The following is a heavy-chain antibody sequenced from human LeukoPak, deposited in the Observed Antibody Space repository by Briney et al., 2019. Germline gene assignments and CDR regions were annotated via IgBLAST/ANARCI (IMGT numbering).Heavy chain of an antibody. J-gene: IGHJ4*01. CDR2: IGSGDST. D-gene: IGHD4-17*01. CDR1: GFTVSTKS. CDR3: ARRRGGYGEGEFDY. Sequence: GGSLRLSCAASGFTVSTKSMIWVRQAPGKGLERVSVIGSGDSTSYADSVKGRFTISRDDSKNTLFLRMNSLRVEDTAVYYCARRRGGYGEGEFDYWGHGALVTVSS. V-gene: IGHV3-66*01.